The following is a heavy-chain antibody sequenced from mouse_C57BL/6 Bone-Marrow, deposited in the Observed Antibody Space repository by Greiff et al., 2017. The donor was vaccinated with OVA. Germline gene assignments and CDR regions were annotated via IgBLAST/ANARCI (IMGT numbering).Heavy chain of an antibody. CDR2: IYPGDGDT. CDR3: ALYGSSYDWYFDV. D-gene: IGHD1-1*01. V-gene: IGHV1-80*01. J-gene: IGHJ1*03. Sequence: QVQLQQSGAELVKPGASVKISCKASGYAFSSYWMNWVKQRPGKGLEWIGQIYPGDGDTNYNGKFKGKATLTADKSSSTAYMQLSSLTSEDSAVYYCALYGSSYDWYFDVWGTGTTVTVSS. CDR1: GYAFSSYW.